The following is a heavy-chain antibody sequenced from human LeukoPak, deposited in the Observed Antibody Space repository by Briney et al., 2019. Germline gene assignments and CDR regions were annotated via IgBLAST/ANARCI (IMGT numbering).Heavy chain of an antibody. CDR1: GGSFSGYY. J-gene: IGHJ4*02. V-gene: IGHV4-34*01. D-gene: IGHD2-21*02. CDR3: ARRVVTARVIDY. Sequence: PSETLSLTCAVYGGSFSGYYWSWIRQPPGKGLEWIGSIYYSGSTYYNPSLKSRVTISVDTSKNQFSLKLSSVTAADTAVYYCARRVVTARVIDYWGQGTLVTVSS. CDR2: IYYSGST.